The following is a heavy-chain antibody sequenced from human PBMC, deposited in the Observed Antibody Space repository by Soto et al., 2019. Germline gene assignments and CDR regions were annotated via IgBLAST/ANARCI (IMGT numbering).Heavy chain of an antibody. J-gene: IGHJ4*02. V-gene: IGHV4-39*01. CDR2: IFYSGNT. CDR1: GGSISSSSYY. Sequence: QLQLQESGPGLVKPSETLSLTCTVSGGSISSSSYYWGWIRQPPGKGLEWVGGIFYSGNTYYNPSLTSRVPISVDTSKSQFSLKLSSVTAADTAVYYCARHVRGYCSSTSCHTDYWGQGTLVTVSS. CDR3: ARHVRGYCSSTSCHTDY. D-gene: IGHD2-2*02.